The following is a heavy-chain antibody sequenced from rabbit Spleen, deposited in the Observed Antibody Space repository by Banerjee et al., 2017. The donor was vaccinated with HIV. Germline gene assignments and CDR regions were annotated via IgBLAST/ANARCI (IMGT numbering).Heavy chain of an antibody. CDR2: AYAGSSGST. CDR1: GFSFNSGYD. J-gene: IGHJ6*01. CDR3: ARDYNFAL. V-gene: IGHV1S40*01. D-gene: IGHD1-1*01. Sequence: QSLEESGGDLVKPGASLTLTCTASGFSFNSGYDMCWVRQAPGKGLEWVACAYAGSSGSTYSATWAKGRFTVSKTSSTTVTLQMTSLTAADTATYFCARDYNFALWGPGTLVTVS.